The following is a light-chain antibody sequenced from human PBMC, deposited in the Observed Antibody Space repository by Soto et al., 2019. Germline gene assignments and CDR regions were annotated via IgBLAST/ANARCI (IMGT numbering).Light chain of an antibody. CDR1: QSVGKY. J-gene: IGKJ4*01. V-gene: IGKV3-11*01. Sequence: EIVLTQSPATLSLSPGERATLSCRASQSVGKYLAWYQQRPGQAPRLLMFDVSYRATGTPARFSGSGSGTDFTLTISILEPEDFAVYYCQQRTNWQLTFGGGTRVEIK. CDR2: DVS. CDR3: QQRTNWQLT.